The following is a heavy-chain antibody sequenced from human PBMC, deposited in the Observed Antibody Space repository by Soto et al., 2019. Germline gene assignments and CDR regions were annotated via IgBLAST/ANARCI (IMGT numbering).Heavy chain of an antibody. J-gene: IGHJ4*02. CDR1: GFSLSTNGVG. CDR3: AREAYYSTYFDS. V-gene: IGHV2-5*02. CDR2: IYWDDDH. Sequence: QITLKESGPTLVRPTQTLTLTCTFSGFSLSTNGVGVGWIRQSPGKALEWLALIYWDDDHRYIPSLKTRLTITNDTSNNQVVLTMTYLDAADTGTYYCAREAYYSTYFDSWGQGTLVTVSS. D-gene: IGHD3-10*01.